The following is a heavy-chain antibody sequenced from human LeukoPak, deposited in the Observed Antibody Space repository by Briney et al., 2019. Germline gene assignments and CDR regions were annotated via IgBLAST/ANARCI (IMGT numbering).Heavy chain of an antibody. CDR3: AREKSSGDYYFDY. CDR1: GASISSYY. J-gene: IGHJ4*02. Sequence: SETLSLTCTLSGASISSYYWSWIRQPPGKGLEWIGYIYYSGSTNYNPSLKSRVTISVDTSKNQFSLKLSSVTAADTAVYYCAREKSSGDYYFDYWGQGTLVTVSS. CDR2: IYYSGST. D-gene: IGHD3-22*01. V-gene: IGHV4-59*01.